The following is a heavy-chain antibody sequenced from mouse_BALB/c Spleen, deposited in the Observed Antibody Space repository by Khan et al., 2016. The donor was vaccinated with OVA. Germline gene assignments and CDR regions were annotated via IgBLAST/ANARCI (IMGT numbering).Heavy chain of an antibody. CDR1: GFTFSTYG. V-gene: IGHV5-6*01. Sequence: EVQLVESGGDLVKPGGSLKLSCAASGFTFSTYGMSWVRQAPDKMLEWVATVSTGGSYTYYPDSVKGRFTFSRDNATNTLSLQMSGLRSEDTAMFYCTRRAYYYDSEGFAYWGQGTLVTVSA. CDR3: TRRAYYYDSEGFAY. D-gene: IGHD1-1*01. J-gene: IGHJ3*01. CDR2: VSTGGSYT.